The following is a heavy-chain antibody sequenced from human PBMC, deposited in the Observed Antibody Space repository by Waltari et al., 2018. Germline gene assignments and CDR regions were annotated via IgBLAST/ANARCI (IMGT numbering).Heavy chain of an antibody. CDR3: ARGAYSGRNVYDI. V-gene: IGHV1-2*02. CDR1: GNTFSGYF. J-gene: IGHJ3*02. D-gene: IGHD2-21*01. Sequence: QVQLVQSGGEVKKPGASVKVSCKASGNTFSGYFMNWGRQAPGQAPEWVGWINPDSGGLRYAKKFDGRVTMTSDKSISTIYMELTRLTSGDTAVYYCARGAYSGRNVYDIWGQGTTVTVSS. CDR2: INPDSGGL.